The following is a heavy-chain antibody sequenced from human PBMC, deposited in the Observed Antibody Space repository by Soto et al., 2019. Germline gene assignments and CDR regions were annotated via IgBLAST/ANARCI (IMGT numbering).Heavy chain of an antibody. Sequence: QLLLQESGPGLVKPSETLSLTCTVSGDSVSNSGYYWGWIRQSPGKRLEWIGSVSFSGSKYYNPSLRRRVTFSVDTSKTLISLKLSSVTAADTAVYYCARGSTGQGRDWFDPWGQGTLVTVSS. CDR1: GDSVSNSGYY. J-gene: IGHJ5*02. CDR2: VSFSGSK. V-gene: IGHV4-39*01. D-gene: IGHD6-13*01. CDR3: ARGSTGQGRDWFDP.